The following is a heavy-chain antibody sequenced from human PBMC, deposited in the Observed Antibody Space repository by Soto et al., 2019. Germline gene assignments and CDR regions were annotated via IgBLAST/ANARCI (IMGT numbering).Heavy chain of an antibody. CDR2: IYYSGST. Sequence: QVQLQASGPGLVKPSETLSLTCTVSGGSISSYYWSWIRHPPGKGLEWIGYIYYSGSTNYNPSLKRRVTISVDTSKNQFSLKLSSVTAADTAVYYCARQQWLVLNAFDIWGQGTMVTVSS. CDR3: ARQQWLVLNAFDI. D-gene: IGHD6-19*01. CDR1: GGSISSYY. V-gene: IGHV4-59*01. J-gene: IGHJ3*02.